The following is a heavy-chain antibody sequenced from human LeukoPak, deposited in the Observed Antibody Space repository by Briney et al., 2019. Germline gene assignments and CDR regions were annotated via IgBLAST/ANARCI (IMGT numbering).Heavy chain of an antibody. J-gene: IGHJ4*02. D-gene: IGHD1-26*01. Sequence: GGSLRLSCAVSGLKFDDYAMHWVRQAPGKGLEWVSGIGRNSGSIGYADSVKGRFTISRDNAKNSLYLQMNSLRPEDTALYYCAKETKILRGSWDTYYFDYWGQGTLVTVSS. CDR3: AKETKILRGSWDTYYFDY. CDR2: IGRNSGSI. V-gene: IGHV3-9*01. CDR1: GLKFDDYA.